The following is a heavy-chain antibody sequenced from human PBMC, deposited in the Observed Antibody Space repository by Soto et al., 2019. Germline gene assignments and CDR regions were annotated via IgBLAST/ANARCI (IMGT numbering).Heavy chain of an antibody. Sequence: GGSLRLSCAASGFTLTRYSMNWFRQAPGKGLGWVSSISSTTNYIYYGDSMKGRFTISRDNAKNSPYLEMNSLRAEDTAVYYCARESEDLTSNFDYGGQGALVTVSS. CDR3: ARESEDLTSNFDY. CDR1: GFTLTRYS. V-gene: IGHV3-21*06. J-gene: IGHJ4*02. CDR2: ISSTTNYI.